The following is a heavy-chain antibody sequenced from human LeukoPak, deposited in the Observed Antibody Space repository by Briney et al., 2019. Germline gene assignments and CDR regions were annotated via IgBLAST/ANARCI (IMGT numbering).Heavy chain of an antibody. V-gene: IGHV3-23*01. CDR3: AKYGTWGGDYFDY. CDR1: GFTFSSYA. Sequence: GGSLRLSCAASGFTFSSYAMSWVRQAPGKGLEWVSGISGSGGSAYYADSVKGRFTISRDNSKNTLYLQMNSLRAEDTAVYYCAKYGTWGGDYFDYWGQGTLVTVSS. D-gene: IGHD7-27*01. J-gene: IGHJ4*02. CDR2: ISGSGGSA.